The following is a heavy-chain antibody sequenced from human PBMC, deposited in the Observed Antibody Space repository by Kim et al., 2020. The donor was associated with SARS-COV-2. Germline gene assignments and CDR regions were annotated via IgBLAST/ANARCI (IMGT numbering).Heavy chain of an antibody. D-gene: IGHD6-19*01. Sequence: GGSLRLSCAASGFTFGDYAMHWVRQAPGKGLEWVSGISWNSGSIGYADSVKGRFTISRDNAKNSLYLQMNSLRAEDTALYYCAKDFVKNSSGWFRWFDPWGQGTLVTVSS. CDR1: GFTFGDYA. CDR2: ISWNSGSI. CDR3: AKDFVKNSSGWFRWFDP. V-gene: IGHV3-9*01. J-gene: IGHJ5*02.